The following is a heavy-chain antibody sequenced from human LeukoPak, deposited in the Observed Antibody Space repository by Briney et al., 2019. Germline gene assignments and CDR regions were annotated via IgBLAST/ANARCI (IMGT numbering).Heavy chain of an antibody. CDR3: ARLGSGYDPGDF. CDR2: IIPLFGPA. Sequence: ASVKVSCKASGGTFSTLDISWVRQAPGHGLEWMGGIIPLFGPANYAQKFQDRVTIIADESTTTAYMELSSLRSEDTAVYYCARLGSGYDPGDFWGQGSLVTVST. D-gene: IGHD5-12*01. V-gene: IGHV1-69*13. J-gene: IGHJ4*02. CDR1: GGTFSTLD.